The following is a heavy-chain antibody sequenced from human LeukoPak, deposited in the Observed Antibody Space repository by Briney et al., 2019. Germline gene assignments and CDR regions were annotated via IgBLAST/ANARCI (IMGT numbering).Heavy chain of an antibody. V-gene: IGHV4-31*11. J-gene: IGHJ6*02. CDR1: GGSFSGYY. Sequence: SETLSLTCAVYGGSFSGYYWSWIRQHPGKGLEWIGYIYYSGSTYYNPSLKSRVSISADTSKNQFSLKLSSVTAADTAVYYCASRRGYCSGGSCSSPYGMDVWGQGTTVTVSS. D-gene: IGHD2-15*01. CDR2: IYYSGST. CDR3: ASRRGYCSGGSCSSPYGMDV.